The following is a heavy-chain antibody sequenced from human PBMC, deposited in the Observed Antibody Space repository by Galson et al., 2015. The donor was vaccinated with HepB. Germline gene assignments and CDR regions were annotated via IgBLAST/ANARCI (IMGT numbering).Heavy chain of an antibody. D-gene: IGHD3-3*01. V-gene: IGHV3-53*01. CDR2: IYSGGST. CDR3: TRGRAFGVVIIPFDY. J-gene: IGHJ4*02. Sequence: SLRLSCEASGFTVSSNYMSWVRQAPGKGLEWVSVIYSGGSTYYADSAKGRFTISRDNSKNTLYLQMNSLRAEDTAVYYCTRGRAFGVVIIPFDYWGQGTLVTVSS. CDR1: GFTVSSNY.